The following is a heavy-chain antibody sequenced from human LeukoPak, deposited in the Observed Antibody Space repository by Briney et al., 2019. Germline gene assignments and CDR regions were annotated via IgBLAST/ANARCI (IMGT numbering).Heavy chain of an antibody. J-gene: IGHJ3*02. V-gene: IGHV4-39*01. CDR2: INHSGST. Sequence: SETLSLTCTVSGGSISSSSYYWGWIRQPPGKGLEWIGEINHSGSTNYNPSLKSRVTISVDTSKNQFSLKLSSVTAADTAVYSCARQVVPAASGAFDIWGQGTMVTVSS. D-gene: IGHD2-2*01. CDR3: ARQVVPAASGAFDI. CDR1: GGSISSSSYY.